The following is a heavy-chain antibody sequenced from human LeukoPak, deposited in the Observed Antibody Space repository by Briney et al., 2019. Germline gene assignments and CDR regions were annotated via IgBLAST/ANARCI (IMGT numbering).Heavy chain of an antibody. D-gene: IGHD6-13*01. CDR3: ARGARGIAAAGFDY. V-gene: IGHV3-33*08. Sequence: GGSLRLSCAASGFDFSKTLMTWVRQAPGKGLEWVAVIWYDGSNKYYADSVKGRFTISRDNSKNTLYLQMNSLRAEDTAVYYCARGARGIAAAGFDYWGQGTLVTVSS. CDR1: GFDFSKTL. J-gene: IGHJ4*02. CDR2: IWYDGSNK.